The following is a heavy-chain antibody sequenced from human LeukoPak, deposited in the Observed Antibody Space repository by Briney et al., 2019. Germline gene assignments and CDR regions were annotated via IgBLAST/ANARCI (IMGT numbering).Heavy chain of an antibody. CDR3: ARGYCSSTSCYAADY. Sequence: ASVKVSCKASGYTFTSYGISWVRQAPGQGLEWMGWISAYNGNTNYAQKLQGRVTVTTDTSTSTAYMELRSLRSDDTAVYYCARGYCSSTSCYAADYWGQGTLVTVSS. CDR2: ISAYNGNT. D-gene: IGHD2-2*01. CDR1: GYTFTSYG. J-gene: IGHJ4*02. V-gene: IGHV1-18*01.